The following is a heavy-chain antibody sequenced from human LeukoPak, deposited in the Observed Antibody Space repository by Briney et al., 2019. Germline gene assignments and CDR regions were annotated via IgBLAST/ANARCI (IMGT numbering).Heavy chain of an antibody. D-gene: IGHD6-13*01. CDR2: ISSSSSYI. Sequence: GGSLRLSCAASGFTFSSYSMNWVRQAPGKGLEWVSSISSSSSYIYYADSVKGRFTISRDNAKNSLYLQMNSLRAEDTAVYYCARIAAAPTEYYFDYWGQGTLVTVSS. CDR1: GFTFSSYS. V-gene: IGHV3-21*01. J-gene: IGHJ4*02. CDR3: ARIAAAPTEYYFDY.